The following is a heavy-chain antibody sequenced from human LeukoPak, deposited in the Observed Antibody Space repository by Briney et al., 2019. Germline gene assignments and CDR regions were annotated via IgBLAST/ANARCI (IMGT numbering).Heavy chain of an antibody. CDR2: ISYDGSNK. CDR1: GFTFSSYA. D-gene: IGHD5/OR15-5a*01. Sequence: GGSLRLSCAAPGFTFSSYAMHWVRQAPGKGLEWVAVISYDGSNKYYADSVKGRFTISRDNSKNTLYLQMNSLRAEDTAVYYCARDVFPDYWGQGTLVTVSS. J-gene: IGHJ4*02. CDR3: ARDVFPDY. V-gene: IGHV3-30*01.